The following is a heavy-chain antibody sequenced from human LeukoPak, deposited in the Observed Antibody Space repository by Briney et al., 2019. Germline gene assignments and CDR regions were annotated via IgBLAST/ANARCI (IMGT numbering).Heavy chain of an antibody. D-gene: IGHD1-26*01. CDR2: INPDSGDT. V-gene: IGHV1-2*06. J-gene: IGHJ4*02. Sequence: ASVKVSCKASGYTFTSYYMHWVRQAPGQGLEWMGRINPDSGDTNYAQHFQGRVTMTRDTSISTVYMELSSLSSDDTAVYYCARDLSSTPHWELDYWGQGTLVTVSS. CDR3: ARDLSSTPHWELDY. CDR1: GYTFTSYY.